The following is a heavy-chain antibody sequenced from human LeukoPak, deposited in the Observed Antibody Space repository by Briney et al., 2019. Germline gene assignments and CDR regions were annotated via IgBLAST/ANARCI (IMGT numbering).Heavy chain of an antibody. D-gene: IGHD6-13*01. J-gene: IGHJ4*02. V-gene: IGHV4-34*01. CDR2: INHSGST. CDR3: ARRLYSSSWALDY. CDR1: GGSFSGYY. Sequence: SETLSLTCAVYGGSFSGYYWSWIRQPPGKGLEWIGEINHSGSTNYNPSLKSRVTISVDTSKNQFSLKLSSVTAADTAVYYCARRLYSSSWALDYRGKGTLVTVSS.